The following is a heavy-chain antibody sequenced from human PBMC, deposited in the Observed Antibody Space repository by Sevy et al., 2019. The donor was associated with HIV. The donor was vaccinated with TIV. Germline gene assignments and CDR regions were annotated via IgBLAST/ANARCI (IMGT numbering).Heavy chain of an antibody. V-gene: IGHV3-30-3*01. J-gene: IGHJ4*02. Sequence: GGCLRLSCAASGFTFSSYAMHWVRQAPGKGLEWVAVISYDGSNKYYADSVKVRFTISRDNSKNTLYLQMNSLRAEDTAVYYCARGTDYDSSGYLDYWGQGTLVTVSS. D-gene: IGHD3-22*01. CDR3: ARGTDYDSSGYLDY. CDR1: GFTFSSYA. CDR2: ISYDGSNK.